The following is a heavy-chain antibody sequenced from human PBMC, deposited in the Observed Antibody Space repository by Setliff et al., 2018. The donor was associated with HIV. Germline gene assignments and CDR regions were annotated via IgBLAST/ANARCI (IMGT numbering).Heavy chain of an antibody. D-gene: IGHD6-19*01. CDR3: ARGVRDNSGWSSYYFDY. CDR1: GGSINSTSYY. J-gene: IGHJ4*02. Sequence: SETLSLTCTVSGGSINSTSYYWGWIRQPPGNGLEWIGSINHSGSTNYKPSLKSRVTISVDTSKNQFSLRLSSVAAGDTAVYYCARGVRDNSGWSSYYFDYWGQGTLVTVSS. V-gene: IGHV4-39*01. CDR2: INHSGST.